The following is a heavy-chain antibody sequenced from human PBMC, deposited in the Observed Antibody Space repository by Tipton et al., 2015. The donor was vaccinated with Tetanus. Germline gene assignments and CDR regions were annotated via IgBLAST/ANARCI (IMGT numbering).Heavy chain of an antibody. CDR3: AKDRRMTATPIDYFDY. V-gene: IGHV3-23*01. Sequence: SLRLSCAASGFTFSSYAMSWVRQAPGKGLEWVSAISGSGGSTYYADSVKGRFTISRDNSKNTLYLQMNSLRAEDTAVYYCAKDRRMTATPIDYFDYWGQGTLVTVSS. CDR1: GFTFSSYA. CDR2: ISGSGGST. J-gene: IGHJ4*02. D-gene: IGHD2-21*02.